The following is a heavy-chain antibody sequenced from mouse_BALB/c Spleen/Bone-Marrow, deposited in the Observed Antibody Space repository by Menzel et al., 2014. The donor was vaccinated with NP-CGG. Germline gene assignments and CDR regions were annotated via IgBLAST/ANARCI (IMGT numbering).Heavy chain of an antibody. CDR1: GYSFTGYF. Sequence: VTLKECGPELVKPGASVKISCKASGYSFTGYFMNWVKQSHGKSLEWIGRINPYNGDTFYNQKFKGKATLTVDKSSSTAHMELLSLTSEDSAVYYCGRGDDYDGDFDRWGQGTTLTVSS. CDR3: GRGDDYDGDFDR. D-gene: IGHD2-4*01. V-gene: IGHV1-37*01. J-gene: IGHJ2*01. CDR2: INPYNGDT.